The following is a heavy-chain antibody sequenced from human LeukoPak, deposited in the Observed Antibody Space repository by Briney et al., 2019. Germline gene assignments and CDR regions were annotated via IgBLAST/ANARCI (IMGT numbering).Heavy chain of an antibody. CDR2: IIPILGIA. CDR1: GYTFTGYY. D-gene: IGHD2-15*01. J-gene: IGHJ4*02. V-gene: IGHV1-69*02. Sequence: ASVKVSCKASGYTFTGYYMHWVRQAPGQGLEWMGRIIPILGIANYAQKFQGRVTITADKSTSTAYMELSSLRSEDTAVYYCALTVVATTGNFDYWGQGTLVTVSS. CDR3: ALTVVATTGNFDY.